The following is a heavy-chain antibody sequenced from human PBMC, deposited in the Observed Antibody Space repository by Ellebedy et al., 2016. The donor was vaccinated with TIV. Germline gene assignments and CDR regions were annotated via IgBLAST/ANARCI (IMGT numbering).Heavy chain of an antibody. CDR1: GFTFSTYA. CDR2: ISSSSSTI. D-gene: IGHD3-9*01. Sequence: GESLKISCAASGFTFSTYAMSWVRQAPGKGLEWVSYISSSSSTIYYADSVKGRFTISRDNAENSLYLQMNSLRDEDTAVYYCARGSTREGILTGMFDYWGQGTLVTVSS. V-gene: IGHV3-48*02. J-gene: IGHJ4*02. CDR3: ARGSTREGILTGMFDY.